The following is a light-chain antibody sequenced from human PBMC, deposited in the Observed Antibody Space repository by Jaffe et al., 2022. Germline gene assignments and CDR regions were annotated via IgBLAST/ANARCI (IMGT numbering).Light chain of an antibody. CDR1: SSNIGSFP. Sequence: QSILTQPPSVSAAPGQKVTISCSGSSSNIGSFPVSWYQHLPGTAPKLLIYDNDKRPSGIPDRISASKSGTSATLGIIGLQAGDEADYYCGTWDSSLTAMVFGGGTKLSVL. CDR3: GTWDSSLTAMV. CDR2: DND. J-gene: IGLJ2*01. V-gene: IGLV1-51*01.